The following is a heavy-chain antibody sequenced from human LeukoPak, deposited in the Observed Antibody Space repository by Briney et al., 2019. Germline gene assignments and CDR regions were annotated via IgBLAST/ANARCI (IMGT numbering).Heavy chain of an antibody. V-gene: IGHV1-2*02. CDR2: INPNSGGT. J-gene: IGHJ3*02. CDR1: GYTFTGYY. D-gene: IGHD3-22*01. CDR3: ARDGGSSGYYYPDAFDI. Sequence: GASVKVSCKASGYTFTGYYMHWVRQAPGQGLEWMGWINPNSGGTNYAQKFQGRVTMTRDTSISTAYMELSRLRSDDTAVYYCARDGGSSGYYYPDAFDIWSQGTMVTVSS.